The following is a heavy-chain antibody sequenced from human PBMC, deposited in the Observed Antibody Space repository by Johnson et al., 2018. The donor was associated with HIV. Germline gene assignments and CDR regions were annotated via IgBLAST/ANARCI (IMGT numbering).Heavy chain of an antibody. V-gene: IGHV3-7*01. J-gene: IGHJ3*02. Sequence: VQLVESGGGLVQPGGSLRLSCAASGFTFNNHWMTWVRQAPGKGLEWVANIKQDGSEKYYVDSVKGRFTISSYNAKNSLHLQMNSLRAEDTAVYFCARVRRQLVRLSAFDIWGQGTLVTVSS. CDR2: IKQDGSEK. CDR3: ARVRRQLVRLSAFDI. D-gene: IGHD6-6*01. CDR1: GFTFNNHW.